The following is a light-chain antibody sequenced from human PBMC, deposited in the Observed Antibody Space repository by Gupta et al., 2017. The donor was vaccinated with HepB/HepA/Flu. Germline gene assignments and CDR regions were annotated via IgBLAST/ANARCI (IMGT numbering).Light chain of an antibody. CDR2: WAS. V-gene: IGKV4-1*01. CDR3: QQYYSTPFT. J-gene: IGKJ3*01. Sequence: DIVMTQSPDSLVVSLAERATINCKSSKSVLYSSNNKNYLAWYQQKPGQPPKLLIYWASTRESGVPDRFSGSGSGTDFTLTISSLQAEDVAVYYCQQYYSTPFTFGPGTKVDIK. CDR1: KSVLYSSNNKNY.